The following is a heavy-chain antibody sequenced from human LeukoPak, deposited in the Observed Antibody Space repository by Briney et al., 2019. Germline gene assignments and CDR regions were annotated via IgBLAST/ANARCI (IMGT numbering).Heavy chain of an antibody. V-gene: IGHV3-21*01. CDR1: GFTFSSYS. Sequence: GGSLRLSCAASGFTFSSYSMNWVRQAPGKGLEWVSSISSSSSYIYSADSVKGRSTISRDNAKNSLYLQMNSLRVEDTAVYYCAKCATYYYDSSDYYDYWGQGTLVTVSS. CDR3: AKCATYYYDSSDYYDY. CDR2: ISSSSSYI. J-gene: IGHJ4*02. D-gene: IGHD3-22*01.